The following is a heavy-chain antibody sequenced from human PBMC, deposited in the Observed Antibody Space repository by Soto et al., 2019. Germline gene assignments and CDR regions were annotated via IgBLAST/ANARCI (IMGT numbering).Heavy chain of an antibody. V-gene: IGHV3-11*01. CDR1: GVAFSDYY. CDR3: ARVAPGDCSGGSCYPTYYYGMDV. D-gene: IGHD2-15*01. J-gene: IGHJ6*04. CDR2: ISSSGSTI. Sequence: PGGSLRLACAASGVAFSDYYMSWIRQAPGKGLEWVSYISSSGSTIYYADSVKGRFTISRDDAKNSLYLQMNSLRAEDTAVYYCARVAPGDCSGGSCYPTYYYGMDVWGKGTTVTVSS.